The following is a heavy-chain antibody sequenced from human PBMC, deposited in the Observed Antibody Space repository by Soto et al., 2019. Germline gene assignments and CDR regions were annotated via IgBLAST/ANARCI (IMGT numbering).Heavy chain of an antibody. CDR1: GGSISSGDYY. J-gene: IGHJ3*02. D-gene: IGHD2-21*02. Sequence: QVQLQESGPGLVKPSQTLSLTCTVSGGSISSGDYYWSWIRQPPGKGLEWIGYIYYSGSTYYNPSLKSRVTIXXDXSXXQFSLKLSSVTAADTAVYYCARASRGGNLLGAFDIWGQGTMVTVSS. CDR3: ARASRGGNLLGAFDI. V-gene: IGHV4-30-4*01. CDR2: IYYSGST.